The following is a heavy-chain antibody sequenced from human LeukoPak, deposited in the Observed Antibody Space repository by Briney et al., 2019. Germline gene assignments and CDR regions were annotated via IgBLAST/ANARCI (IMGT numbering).Heavy chain of an antibody. Sequence: PGGSLRLSCAASGFTFSDAWVSWVRQAPGMGLECVGRIKSKTDGGTTDYAAPVKGRFTISRDDSSGTLYLLMNSLKTEDTAVYYCSTSLRGSDCCLGYWGQGALVAVSS. CDR3: STSLRGSDCCLGY. J-gene: IGHJ4*02. D-gene: IGHD2-21*02. V-gene: IGHV3-15*01. CDR2: IKSKTDGGTT. CDR1: GFTFSDAW.